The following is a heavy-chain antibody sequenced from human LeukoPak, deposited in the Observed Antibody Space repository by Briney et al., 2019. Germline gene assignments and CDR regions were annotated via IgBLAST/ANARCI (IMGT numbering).Heavy chain of an antibody. CDR1: GFTLSNYA. CDR3: AKEQSAYSGYDAFDY. D-gene: IGHD5-12*01. CDR2: ISGSGGST. Sequence: GGSLRLSCAASGFTLSNYAMSWVRQAPGKGLEWVSAISGSGGSTYYADSLKGRFTISRDNSKNTLYLQMNSLRAEDTAVYYCAKEQSAYSGYDAFDYWGQGTLVTVSS. V-gene: IGHV3-23*01. J-gene: IGHJ4*02.